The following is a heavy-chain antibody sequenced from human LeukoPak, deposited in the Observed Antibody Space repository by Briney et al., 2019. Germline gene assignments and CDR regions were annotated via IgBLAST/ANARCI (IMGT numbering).Heavy chain of an antibody. CDR2: ISAYTGNT. CDR1: GYTFSTYG. Sequence: ASVKVSCKTSGYTFSTYGIAWVRQAPGQGLEWMGWISAYTGNTNYAQKLQRRVTMTIETSTRTAYMELRSLRSDDTAVYYCARGGGYQDYWGQGTLVTVSS. J-gene: IGHJ4*02. V-gene: IGHV1-18*01. CDR3: ARGGGYQDY. D-gene: IGHD3-22*01.